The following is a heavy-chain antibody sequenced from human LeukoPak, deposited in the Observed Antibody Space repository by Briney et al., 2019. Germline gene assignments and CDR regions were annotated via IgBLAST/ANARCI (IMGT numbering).Heavy chain of an antibody. CDR2: ISSSSSYI. CDR3: ARGLLWFGELSQFDY. J-gene: IGHJ4*02. D-gene: IGHD3-10*01. CDR1: GFTFSSYS. V-gene: IGHV3-21*01. Sequence: GGSLRLSCAASGFTFSSYSMNWVRQAPGKGLEWVSSISSSSSYIYYADSVKGRFTISRDNAKNSLYLQMNSLRAEDTAVYYCARGLLWFGELSQFDYWGQGTLVTVSS.